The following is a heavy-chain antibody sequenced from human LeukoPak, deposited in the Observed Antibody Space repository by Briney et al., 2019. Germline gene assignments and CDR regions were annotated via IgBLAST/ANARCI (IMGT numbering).Heavy chain of an antibody. CDR1: GFTFSDYY. V-gene: IGHV3-11*04. CDR2: ISGSGSTI. D-gene: IGHD3-9*01. J-gene: IGHJ4*02. Sequence: GGSLRLSCAASGFTFSDYYMSWIRQAPGKGLEWVSYISGSGSTIYYADSVKGRFTISSDNAKNSLYLQMYSLRAEDTAVYYCARDIALTGYPDYFDYWGQGTLVTVSS. CDR3: ARDIALTGYPDYFDY.